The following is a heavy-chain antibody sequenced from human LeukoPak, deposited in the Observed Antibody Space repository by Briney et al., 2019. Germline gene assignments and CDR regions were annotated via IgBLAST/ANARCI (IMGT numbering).Heavy chain of an antibody. D-gene: IGHD3-22*01. CDR1: GGTFSSYA. Sequence: ASVKVSCKASGGTFSSYAISWVRQAPGQGLEWMGWISAYNGNTNYAQKVQGRVTMTTDTSTSTVYMELRSLRSDDTAIYYCAREEGVVATLDAFDIWGQGTMVTASS. CDR2: ISAYNGNT. CDR3: AREEGVVATLDAFDI. J-gene: IGHJ3*02. V-gene: IGHV1-18*01.